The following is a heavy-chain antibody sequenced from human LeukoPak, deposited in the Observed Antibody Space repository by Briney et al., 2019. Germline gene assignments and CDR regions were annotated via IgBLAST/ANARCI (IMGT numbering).Heavy chain of an antibody. D-gene: IGHD6-13*01. CDR2: ISSSSSYT. CDR1: GFTFSDYY. V-gene: IGHV3-11*06. J-gene: IGHJ6*02. Sequence: PGGSLRLSCPASGFTFSDYYMSWIRQAPGKGLEWVSYISSSSSYTNYADSVKGRFTISRDNAKNSLYLQMNSLRAEDTAVYYCATRRQQLVMNYYGMDVWGQGTTVTVSS. CDR3: ATRRQQLVMNYYGMDV.